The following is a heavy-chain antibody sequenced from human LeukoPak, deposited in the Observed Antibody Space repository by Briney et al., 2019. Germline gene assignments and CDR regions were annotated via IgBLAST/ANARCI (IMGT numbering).Heavy chain of an antibody. CDR1: GGSISSYY. CDR3: ARARNYYDSSVFDY. J-gene: IGHJ4*02. V-gene: IGHV4-59*01. CDR2: IHYSGST. D-gene: IGHD3-22*01. Sequence: SETLSLTCTVSGGSISSYYWTWIRQPPGKGLEWIGYIHYSGSTNYNPSLKSQVTISVDASKNQFSLKLNFVTAADTAVYYCARARNYYDSSVFDYWGQGTLVTVSS.